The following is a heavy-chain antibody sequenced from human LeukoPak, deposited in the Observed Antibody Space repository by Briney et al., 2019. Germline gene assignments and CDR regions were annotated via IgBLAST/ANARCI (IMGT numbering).Heavy chain of an antibody. CDR2: VDGDGTGT. CDR3: ATILEF. J-gene: IGHJ4*02. Sequence: GGSLRLSCAASGFIFNNYWMHWVRQVPGKGLEWHSRVDGDGTGTSYADSVKGRFTISRDNAKNTLNLQMNSLRVEDTAVYYCATILEFWGQGILVTVSS. CDR1: GFIFNNYW. V-gene: IGHV3-74*01.